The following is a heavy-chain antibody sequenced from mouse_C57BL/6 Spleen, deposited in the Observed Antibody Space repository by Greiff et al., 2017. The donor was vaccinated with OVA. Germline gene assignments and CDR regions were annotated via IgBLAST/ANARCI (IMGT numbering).Heavy chain of an antibody. CDR3: ALNYYGSSDPFAY. Sequence: EVQLQQSGAELVKPGASVKLSCTASGFTITDYYMHWVKQRTEQGLEWIGRIDPEDGDTKYAPNFQGTATITADTSSNPAYLQLSSLTSEDTAVYDCALNYYGSSDPFAYWGQGTLVTVSA. D-gene: IGHD1-1*01. CDR2: IDPEDGDT. CDR1: GFTITDYY. J-gene: IGHJ3*01. V-gene: IGHV14-2*01.